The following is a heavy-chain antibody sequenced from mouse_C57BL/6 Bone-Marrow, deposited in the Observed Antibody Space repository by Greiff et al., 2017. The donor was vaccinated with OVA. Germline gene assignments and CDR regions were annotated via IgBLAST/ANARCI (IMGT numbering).Heavy chain of an antibody. V-gene: IGHV1-54*01. J-gene: IGHJ3*01. CDR1: GYAFTNYL. CDR2: INPGSGGT. D-gene: IGHD2-4*01. CDR3: ARNDYGAWFAY. Sequence: QVQLQKYGAELVRPGTSVKVSCKASGYAFTNYLIEWVKQRPGQGLEWIGVINPGSGGTNYNEKFKGKATLTADKSSSTAYMQLSSLTSEDSAVYFCARNDYGAWFAYWGQGTLVTVSA.